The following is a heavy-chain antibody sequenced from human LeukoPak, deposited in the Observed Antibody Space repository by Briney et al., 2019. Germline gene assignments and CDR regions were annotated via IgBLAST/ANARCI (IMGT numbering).Heavy chain of an antibody. V-gene: IGHV3-9*01. D-gene: IGHD3-16*02. CDR3: ARGGSYRAPDYNYYYGMDV. Sequence: GRSLRLSCAASGLTFDDSAMHWVRQVPGKGLEWFSGINRSGGTVGYADSVKGRFTISRDNAKNSLYLQMSSLRADDTAVYYCARGGSYRAPDYNYYYGMDVWGQGTTVTVSS. CDR1: GLTFDDSA. CDR2: INRSGGTV. J-gene: IGHJ6*02.